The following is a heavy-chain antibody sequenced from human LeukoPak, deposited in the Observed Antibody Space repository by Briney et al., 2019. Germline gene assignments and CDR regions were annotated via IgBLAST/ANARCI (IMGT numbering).Heavy chain of an antibody. J-gene: IGHJ4*02. D-gene: IGHD3-10*01. CDR1: GFTFDVYA. V-gene: IGHV3-9*01. CDR2: ISWNSGSI. Sequence: PGVCLRLSCAASGFTFDVYAMHWVRQAPGKGLEWVSGISWNSGSIGYADSVKGRFTISRDNAKNSLYLQMNSLRAEDTALYYCAKAMVRGVIITEYDYWGQGTLVTVSS. CDR3: AKAMVRGVIITEYDY.